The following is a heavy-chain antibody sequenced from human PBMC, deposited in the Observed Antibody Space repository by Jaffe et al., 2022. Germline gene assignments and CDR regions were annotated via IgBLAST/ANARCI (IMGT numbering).Heavy chain of an antibody. CDR3: ARVARYCISTSCEKADHDY. CDR2: IYHSGNT. Sequence: QVQLQESGPGLVKPSETLSLTCGVSGYSISSGYYWGWIRQPPGKGLEWIGNIYHSGNTYYNPSLKSRVTISVDTSKNQFSLKLNSVTAADTAVYYCARVARYCISTSCEKADHDYWGQGTLVTVSS. V-gene: IGHV4-38-2*01. D-gene: IGHD2-2*01. CDR1: GYSISSGYY. J-gene: IGHJ4*02.